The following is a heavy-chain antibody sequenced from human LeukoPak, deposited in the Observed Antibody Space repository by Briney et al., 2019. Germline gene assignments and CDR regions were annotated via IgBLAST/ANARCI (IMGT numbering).Heavy chain of an antibody. V-gene: IGHV4-30-4*07. CDR3: AGVPREAARYWYFDL. D-gene: IGHD6-6*01. Sequence: SHTLSLTCAVSCGSISSGGYSWSWIRQPPGKGLEWIAYISYTGSTQYHPTLHNRVTISIHTSKDKFSLKLSTVTAADTAVYFCAGVPREAARYWYFDLWGRGTPVTVSS. J-gene: IGHJ2*01. CDR2: ISYTGST. CDR1: CGSISSGGYS.